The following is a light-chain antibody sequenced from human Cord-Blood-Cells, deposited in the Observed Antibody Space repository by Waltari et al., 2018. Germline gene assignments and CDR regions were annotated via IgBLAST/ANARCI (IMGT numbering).Light chain of an antibody. V-gene: IGLV2-14*01. CDR3: SPYTSSSTYV. CDR1: SSDVGGYNY. Sequence: QSALPQPASVSGSPGQSITISCTGTSSDVGGYNYVSWYQQHPGQAPKLMIYDVSNRPSGVSNRFYGSKSGNTASLTISGLQAEDEADYYCSPYTSSSTYVFGTGTKVTVL. J-gene: IGLJ1*01. CDR2: DVS.